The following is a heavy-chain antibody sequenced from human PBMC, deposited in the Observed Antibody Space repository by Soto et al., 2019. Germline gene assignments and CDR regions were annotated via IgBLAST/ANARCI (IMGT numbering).Heavy chain of an antibody. Sequence: EVQLLESGGGLVQPAGSLRLSCAASGFTFSSHAMSWVRQAPGKGLEWVSAISYSGSNTYYTDSVKGRFTISRDNSKNTLYLQMNSLRVEDTAIYYCAKRFTLFGEVKLSPDFDYLGQGTLVTVSS. D-gene: IGHD3-3*01. CDR1: GFTFSSHA. V-gene: IGHV3-23*01. CDR3: AKRFTLFGEVKLSPDFDY. J-gene: IGHJ4*02. CDR2: ISYSGSNT.